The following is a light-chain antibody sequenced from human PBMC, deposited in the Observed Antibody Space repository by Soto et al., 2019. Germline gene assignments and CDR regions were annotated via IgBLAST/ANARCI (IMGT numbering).Light chain of an antibody. V-gene: IGLV2-14*01. CDR2: DVS. CDR1: SSDVGGYNY. CDR3: SSYTSSIL. J-gene: IGLJ2*01. Sequence: SALTQPASVSGSPGQSITISCTGTSSDVGGYNYVSWYQQHPGKAPKLMIYDVSNRPSGVSNRFSGSKSGNTASLTISGLQAEDEADYYCSSYTSSILFGGGTKLTV.